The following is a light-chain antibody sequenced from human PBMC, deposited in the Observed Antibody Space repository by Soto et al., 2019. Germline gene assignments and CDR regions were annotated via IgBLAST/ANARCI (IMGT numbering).Light chain of an antibody. Sequence: DIQMTQSPSSLSASVGDRVTLTCLASQNIRSFLNWYQQKPGKAPNLLIYAASSLQSGVASRFSGSGSGTDFTLTISSLHPEDFATYYCQQSYTTPPTFGGGTKVDIK. J-gene: IGKJ4*01. CDR1: QNIRSF. CDR3: QQSYTTPPT. V-gene: IGKV1-39*01. CDR2: AAS.